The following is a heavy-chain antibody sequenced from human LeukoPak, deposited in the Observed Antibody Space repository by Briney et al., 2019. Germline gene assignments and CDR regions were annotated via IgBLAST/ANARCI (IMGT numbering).Heavy chain of an antibody. D-gene: IGHD6-19*01. CDR2: ISWDSGSI. J-gene: IGHJ4*02. Sequence: PGGSLRLSCAASGFTFDDYAMHWVRQAPGKGLEWVSGISWDSGSIGYADSVKGRFTISRDNAKNSLYLQMNSLRAEDTALYYCAKDTKQWLEAIDYWGQGTLVTVSS. CDR1: GFTFDDYA. V-gene: IGHV3-9*01. CDR3: AKDTKQWLEAIDY.